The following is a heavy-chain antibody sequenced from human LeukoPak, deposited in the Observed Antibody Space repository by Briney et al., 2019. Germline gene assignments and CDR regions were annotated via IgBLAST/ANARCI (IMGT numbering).Heavy chain of an antibody. CDR3: AKPSVAASVAGHFDY. V-gene: IGHV3-30*18. D-gene: IGHD6-19*01. J-gene: IGHJ4*02. CDR2: ISYDGSNK. Sequence: GRSLRLSCAASGFTFNSYGMHWVRQAPGKGLEWVAVISYDGSNKYYADSVKGRFTISRDNSKNTLYLQMNSLRAEDTAVYYCAKPSVAASVAGHFDYWGQGPLVPFSS. CDR1: GFTFNSYG.